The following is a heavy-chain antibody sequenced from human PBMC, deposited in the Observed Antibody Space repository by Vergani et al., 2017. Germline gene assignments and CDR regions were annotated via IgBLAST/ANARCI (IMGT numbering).Heavy chain of an antibody. V-gene: IGHV3-15*01. D-gene: IGHD3-3*01. CDR3: TTDGGDDFWSGYYYYYMDV. Sequence: EVQLVESGGGLVKPGGSLRLSCAASGFTFSNAWMSWVRPAPGKGLEWVGRIKSKTDGGTTDYAAPVKGRFTISRDDSKNTLYLQMNSLKTEDTAVYYCTTDGGDDFWSGYYYYYMDVWGKGTTVTVSS. CDR1: GFTFSNAW. CDR2: IKSKTDGGTT. J-gene: IGHJ6*03.